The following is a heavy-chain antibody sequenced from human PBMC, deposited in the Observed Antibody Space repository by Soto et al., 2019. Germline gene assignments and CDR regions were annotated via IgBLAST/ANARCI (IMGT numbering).Heavy chain of an antibody. CDR3: AWGGYYYYMDV. Sequence: QLQLQESGPGLVKPSETLSPTCTVSGGSISSSSYYWGWIRQPPGKGLEWIGNFYYSGSTYYNPSLKSRVTISVDTSKNQFSLKLSSVTAADTAVYYCAWGGYYYYMDVWGKGTTVTVSS. CDR2: FYYSGST. D-gene: IGHD3-16*01. CDR1: GGSISSSSYY. J-gene: IGHJ6*03. V-gene: IGHV4-39*01.